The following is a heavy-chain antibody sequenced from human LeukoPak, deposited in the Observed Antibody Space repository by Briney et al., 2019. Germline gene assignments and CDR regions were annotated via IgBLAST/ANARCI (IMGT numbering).Heavy chain of an antibody. J-gene: IGHJ4*02. Sequence: PSETLSLTCTVSGGSISSSTYYWGWIRQPPGKGLEWIGNIYYSGSTYYNPSLKSRVTISVDTSKNQFSLKLSSVTAADTAVYYCARNGLGGSWPQRPAYYFDYWGQGTLVTVSS. V-gene: IGHV4-39*01. CDR3: ARNGLGGSWPQRPAYYFDY. CDR2: IYYSGST. D-gene: IGHD6-13*01. CDR1: GGSISSSTYY.